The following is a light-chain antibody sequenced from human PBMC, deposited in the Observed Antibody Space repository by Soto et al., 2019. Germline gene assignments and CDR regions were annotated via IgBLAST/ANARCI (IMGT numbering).Light chain of an antibody. V-gene: IGLV2-23*01. J-gene: IGLJ2*01. CDR1: SSDVGSYNL. CDR2: EGS. Sequence: QSALTQPASVSGYPGQSITISCTGTSSDVGSYNLVSWYQQHPGKAPKLMIYEGSKRPSGVSNRFSGSKSGNTASLTISGLQAEDEADYYCCSYAGSVVFGGGTKLTVL. CDR3: CSYAGSVV.